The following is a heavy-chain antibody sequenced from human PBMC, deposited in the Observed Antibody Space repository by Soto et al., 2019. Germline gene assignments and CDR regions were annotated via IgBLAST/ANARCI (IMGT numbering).Heavy chain of an antibody. CDR3: ARGMDNNKVGW. CDR2: IFSSGST. CDR1: GDSVSRADSY. D-gene: IGHD1-1*01. Sequence: QVQLQESGPGLVKPSETLSLTCTVSGDSVSRADSYWSWIRQPPGKGLEWIGYIFSSGSTEYNPSLRGRVIISVDTSKDQVCLKLSTVTAADTAVYFCARGMDNNKVGWWGQGTLVTVSA. J-gene: IGHJ4*02. V-gene: IGHV4-61*08.